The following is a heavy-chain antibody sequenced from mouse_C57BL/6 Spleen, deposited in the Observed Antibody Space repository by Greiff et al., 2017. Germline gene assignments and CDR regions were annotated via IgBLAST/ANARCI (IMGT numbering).Heavy chain of an antibody. CDR1: GYTFTSYT. V-gene: IGHV1-4*01. J-gene: IGHJ4*01. D-gene: IGHD1-2*01. CDR2: INPSSGYT. CDR3: ARSFAGDAMDY. Sequence: VKLQESGAELARPGASVKMSCKASGYTFTSYTMHWVKQRPGQGLEWIGYINPSSGYTKYNQKFKDKATLTADKSSSTAYMQLSSLTSEDSAVYYCARSFAGDAMDYWGQGTSVTVSS.